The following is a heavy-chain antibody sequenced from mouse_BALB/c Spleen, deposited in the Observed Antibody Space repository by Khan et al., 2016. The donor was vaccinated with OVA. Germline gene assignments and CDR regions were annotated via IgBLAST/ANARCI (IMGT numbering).Heavy chain of an antibody. CDR3: ARTARINY. J-gene: IGHJ2*01. D-gene: IGHD1-2*01. Sequence: EVQLQESGPGLVKPSQSLSLTCTVTGYSITSGYGRNWIRQFPGNKLEWMGYISYSGSTNYNPSLKSRTSFTRDTSKNQSFLQLNSVTTEDTATDYCARTARINYWGQGTTLTVSS. CDR2: ISYSGST. CDR1: GYSITSGYG. V-gene: IGHV3-2*02.